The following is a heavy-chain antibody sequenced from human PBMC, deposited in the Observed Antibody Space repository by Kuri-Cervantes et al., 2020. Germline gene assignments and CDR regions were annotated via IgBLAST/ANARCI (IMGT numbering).Heavy chain of an antibody. CDR2: ISSSSSYI. Sequence: GGSLRLSCAASGFTFSSYAMHWVRQAPGKGLEWVSSISSSSSYIYYADSVKGRFTISRDNAKNSLYLQMNSLRAEDTAVYYCARVLEVVPAAILDPDAFDIWGQGTMVTVSS. J-gene: IGHJ3*02. V-gene: IGHV3-21*01. CDR3: ARVLEVVPAAILDPDAFDI. CDR1: GFTFSSYA. D-gene: IGHD2-2*02.